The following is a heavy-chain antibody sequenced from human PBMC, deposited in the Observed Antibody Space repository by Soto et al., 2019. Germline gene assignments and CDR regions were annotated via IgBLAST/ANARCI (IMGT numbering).Heavy chain of an antibody. CDR2: IYYSGST. J-gene: IGHJ5*02. CDR1: GGSISSSSYY. Sequence: QLQLQESGPGLVKPSETLSLTCTVSGGSISSSSYYWGWIRQPPGKGLEWIGSIYYSGSTYYNPSLKSRVTISVDTSKNQFSLKLSSVTAADTAVYYCARHRYSSSWYPLGGFDPWGQGTLVTVSS. V-gene: IGHV4-39*01. CDR3: ARHRYSSSWYPLGGFDP. D-gene: IGHD6-13*01.